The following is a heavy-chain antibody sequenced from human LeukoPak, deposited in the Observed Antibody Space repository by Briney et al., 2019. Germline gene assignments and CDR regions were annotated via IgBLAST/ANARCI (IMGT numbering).Heavy chain of an antibody. CDR2: IYTSGST. J-gene: IGHJ5*02. V-gene: IGHV4-4*07. D-gene: IGHD2-2*01. CDR3: ARDSVYCSSTSCPYNWFDP. CDR1: GGSISSYY. Sequence: SETLSLTCTVSGGSISSYYWSWIRQPAGKGLEWIGRIYTSGSTNYNPSLKSRVTMSVDTSKNQFSLKLSSVTAADTAVYYCARDSVYCSSTSCPYNWFDPWGQGTLVTVSS.